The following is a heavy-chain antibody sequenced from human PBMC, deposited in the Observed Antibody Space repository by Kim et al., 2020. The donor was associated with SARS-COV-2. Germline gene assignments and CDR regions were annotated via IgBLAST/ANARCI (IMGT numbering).Heavy chain of an antibody. V-gene: IGHV1-18*01. CDR2: ISAYNGNT. J-gene: IGHJ4*02. CDR1: GYTFTSYG. CDR3: ARASITYYYDSSCEGY. D-gene: IGHD3-22*01. Sequence: ASVKVSCKASGYTFTSYGISWVRQAPGKGIEWMGWISAYNGNTNYAQKLLGRVTMTTAKSTSTAYMELRSLRSDDTAVYYCARASITYYYDSSCEGYWGQGTLVTISS.